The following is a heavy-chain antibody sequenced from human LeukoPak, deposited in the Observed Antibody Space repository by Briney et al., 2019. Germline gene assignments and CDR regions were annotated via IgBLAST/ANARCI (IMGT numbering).Heavy chain of an antibody. D-gene: IGHD5-18*01. Sequence: GGSLRLSCAASGFTVSSNYMSWVRQAPGKGLEWVSILYRDGNTYYRDSVKGRFTISRDNAENSLYLQMNSLRVEDTAFYYCARDLAYSRLDYWGQGMLVTVSS. CDR2: LYRDGNT. J-gene: IGHJ4*02. CDR1: GFTVSSNY. V-gene: IGHV3-53*01. CDR3: ARDLAYSRLDY.